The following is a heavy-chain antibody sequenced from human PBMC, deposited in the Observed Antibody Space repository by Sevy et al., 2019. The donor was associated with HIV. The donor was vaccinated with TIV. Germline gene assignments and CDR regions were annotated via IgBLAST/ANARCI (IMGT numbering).Heavy chain of an antibody. CDR2: ISSSGSSI. CDR1: GFTFSDYY. CDR3: ARVRIDYGSGSPESYYYYGLDV. J-gene: IGHJ6*02. Sequence: GGSLRLSCAASGFTFSDYYMSWIRQAPGKGLEWVSYISSSGSSIYYTESLKGRFTTSRDNAKNSLYLQMNSLRAEDTAVYYCARVRIDYGSGSPESYYYYGLDVWGQGTTVTVSS. V-gene: IGHV3-11*01. D-gene: IGHD3-10*01.